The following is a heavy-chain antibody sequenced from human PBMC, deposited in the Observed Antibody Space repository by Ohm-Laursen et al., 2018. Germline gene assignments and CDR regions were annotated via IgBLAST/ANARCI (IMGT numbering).Heavy chain of an antibody. D-gene: IGHD5-24*01. CDR2: ISSSGSTI. CDR1: GFTFSNAW. V-gene: IGHV3-11*01. Sequence: SLRLSCAASGFTFSNAWMSWIRQAPGKGLEWVSYISSSGSTIYYADSVKGRFTISRDNAKNSLYLQMNSLRAEDTAVYYYARADGYKCFDYWGQGTLVTVSS. CDR3: ARADGYKCFDY. J-gene: IGHJ4*02.